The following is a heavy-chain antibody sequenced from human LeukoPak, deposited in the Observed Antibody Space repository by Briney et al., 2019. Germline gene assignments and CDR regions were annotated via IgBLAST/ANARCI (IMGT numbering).Heavy chain of an antibody. V-gene: IGHV3-20*04. CDR3: ARAPITSPFYFDY. D-gene: IGHD2-2*01. Sequence: PGGSLRLSCTASGFAFDEHGMSWVRQVPGKGLEWVSGINWSGGSTGYADPLRGRFTISRDNAKNSLYLQMDSLRAEDTALYYCARAPITSPFYFDYWGQGTLLTVSS. J-gene: IGHJ4*02. CDR1: GFAFDEHG. CDR2: INWSGGST.